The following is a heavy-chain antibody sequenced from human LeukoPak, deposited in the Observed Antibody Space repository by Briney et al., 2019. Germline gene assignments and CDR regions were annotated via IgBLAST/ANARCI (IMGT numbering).Heavy chain of an antibody. J-gene: IGHJ3*02. Sequence: SETLSLTCTVSGYSISSGFYWGWIRQPPGKMLEWIGMLYHSGNTYYNPSLKSRVAMSLGTSKNQFSLKLYSLTAADTAVYYCARFEGGYSYGDDAFDIWGQGTMVTVSS. CDR2: LYHSGNT. CDR1: GYSISSGFY. D-gene: IGHD5-18*01. CDR3: ARFEGGYSYGDDAFDI. V-gene: IGHV4-38-2*02.